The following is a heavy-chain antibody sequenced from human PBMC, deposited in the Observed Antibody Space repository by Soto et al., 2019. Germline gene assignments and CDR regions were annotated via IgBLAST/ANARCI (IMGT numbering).Heavy chain of an antibody. V-gene: IGHV4-59*08. J-gene: IGHJ4*02. CDR2: IYYSGST. CDR3: ARHQDGYNFFDQ. CDR1: GDSINIHY. Sequence: QVQLQESGPGLVKSSETLSLTRTVSGDSINIHYWSWVRQPPGKGLEWIGYIYYSGSTNYNPSLKSRVTISIDTSKNQFSLKLTSVTAADATVYYCARHQDGYNFFDQWGQGTLVTVSS. D-gene: IGHD5-12*01.